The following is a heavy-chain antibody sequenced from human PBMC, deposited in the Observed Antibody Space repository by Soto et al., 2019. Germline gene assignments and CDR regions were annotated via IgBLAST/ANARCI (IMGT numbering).Heavy chain of an antibody. CDR2: ISAYNGNT. J-gene: IGHJ3*02. D-gene: IGHD3-22*01. Sequence: GASVKVSCKASGYTFTSYGISWVRQAPGQGLEWMGWISAYNGNTNYAQKLQGRVTMTTDTSTSTAYMELRSLRSDDTAVYYCARFASSGYYYSGAFDIWGQWTMVTVSS. CDR3: ARFASSGYYYSGAFDI. CDR1: GYTFTSYG. V-gene: IGHV1-18*01.